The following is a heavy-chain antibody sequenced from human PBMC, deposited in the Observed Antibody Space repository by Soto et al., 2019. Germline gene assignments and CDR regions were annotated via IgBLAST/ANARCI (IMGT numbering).Heavy chain of an antibody. Sequence: LGESLKISCKGSGYSFTSYWIGWVRQMPGKGLEWMGIIYPGDSDTRYSPSFQGQVTISADKSISTAYLQWSSLKASDTAMYYCVRFFFVPPLFYYYGMDVWGQGTTVTVSS. D-gene: IGHD6-6*01. CDR2: IYPGDSDT. CDR3: VRFFFVPPLFYYYGMDV. J-gene: IGHJ6*02. V-gene: IGHV5-51*01. CDR1: GYSFTSYW.